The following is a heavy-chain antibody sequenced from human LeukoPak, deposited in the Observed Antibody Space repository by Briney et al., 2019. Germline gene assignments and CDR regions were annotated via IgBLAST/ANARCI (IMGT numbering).Heavy chain of an antibody. V-gene: IGHV3-21*04. CDR1: GFTFSSYS. J-gene: IGHJ5*02. D-gene: IGHD2-15*01. Sequence: GGSLRLSCAASGFTFSSYSMNWVRQAPGKGLEWVSSISSSSSYIYYADSVKGRFTISRDNAKNSLYLQMNSLRSEDTAVYYCARRILPNWFDPWGQGTLVTVSS. CDR2: ISSSSSYI. CDR3: ARRILPNWFDP.